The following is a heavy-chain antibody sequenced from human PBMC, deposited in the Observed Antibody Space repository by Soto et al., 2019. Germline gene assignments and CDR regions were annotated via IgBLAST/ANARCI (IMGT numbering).Heavy chain of an antibody. Sequence: PSETLSLTCTVSGGSISSSTHYWGWIRQPPGKGLEWIGSIYYSGRTYYKPSLKSRVIMSVNTSKNHFSLKLSSVTAADTAVYYCATLDITVTSYYFDSWGQGTLVTVSS. CDR1: GGSISSSTHY. CDR2: IYYSGRT. J-gene: IGHJ4*02. D-gene: IGHD4-17*01. CDR3: ATLDITVTSYYFDS. V-gene: IGHV4-39*02.